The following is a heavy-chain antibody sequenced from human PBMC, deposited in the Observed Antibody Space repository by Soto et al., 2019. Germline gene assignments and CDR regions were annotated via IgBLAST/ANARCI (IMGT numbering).Heavy chain of an antibody. CDR2: IKQDGSEK. D-gene: IGHD6-13*01. J-gene: IGHJ6*02. CDR1: GFTFSSYW. V-gene: IGHV3-7*01. Sequence: PGGSLRLSCAASGFTFSSYWMSWVRQAPGKGLEWVANIKQDGSEKYYVDSVKGRFTISRDNAKNSLYLQMNSLRAEDTAVYYCARDSLRSAAANYYYGMDVWGQGTTVTGSS. CDR3: ARDSLRSAAANYYYGMDV.